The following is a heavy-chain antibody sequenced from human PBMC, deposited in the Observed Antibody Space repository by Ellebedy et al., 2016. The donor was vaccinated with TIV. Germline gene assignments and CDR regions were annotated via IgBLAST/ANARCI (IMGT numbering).Heavy chain of an antibody. CDR1: GGSFSGYY. D-gene: IGHD6-19*01. V-gene: IGHV4-34*01. J-gene: IGHJ6*02. CDR2: INHSGST. Sequence: GSLRLXXAVYGGSFSGYYWSWIRQAPGKGLEWIGEINHSGSTNYNPSLKSRVTISVDTSKNQFSLKLSSVTAADTAVYYCARGGRAVAGTWGYYYYGMDVWGQGTTVTVSS. CDR3: ARGGRAVAGTWGYYYYGMDV.